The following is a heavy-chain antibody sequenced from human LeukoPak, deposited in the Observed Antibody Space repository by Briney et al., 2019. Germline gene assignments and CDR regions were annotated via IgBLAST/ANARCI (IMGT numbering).Heavy chain of an antibody. Sequence: GGSLRLSCAASGFTFSSYGMNWVRQAPGKGLEWVSFISNSSSTIYYADSVKGRFTISRDNARNSLFLQMNSLRAEDTAVYYCARDAVFSFLQWTTDAFDIWGQGTMLTVSS. CDR3: ARDAVFSFLQWTTDAFDI. V-gene: IGHV3-48*01. D-gene: IGHD3-3*02. CDR1: GFTFSSYG. J-gene: IGHJ3*02. CDR2: ISNSSSTI.